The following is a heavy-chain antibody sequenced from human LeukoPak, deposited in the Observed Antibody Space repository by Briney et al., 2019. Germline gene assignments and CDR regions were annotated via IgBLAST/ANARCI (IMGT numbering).Heavy chain of an antibody. CDR3: ARDYDYGDYPGY. CDR2: INWNGGRT. D-gene: IGHD4-17*01. J-gene: IGHJ4*02. CDR1: GLTLSSYW. V-gene: IGHV3-20*04. Sequence: GGSLRLSCAASGLTLSSYWMHWVRQAPGKGLEWVSGINWNGGRTGYADSVKGRFTISRDNAKNCLYLQMNSLRAEDTALYYCARDYDYGDYPGYWGQGTLVTVSS.